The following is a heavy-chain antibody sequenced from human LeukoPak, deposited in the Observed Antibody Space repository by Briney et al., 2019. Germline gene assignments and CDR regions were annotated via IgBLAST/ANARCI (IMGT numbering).Heavy chain of an antibody. J-gene: IGHJ4*02. V-gene: IGHV3-9*01. CDR3: ARGRTICSGGSCYSRYFDY. CDR2: ISWNSGSI. CDR1: GFTFDDYA. Sequence: PGRSLRLSCAASGFTFDDYAMHWVRQAPGKGLEWVSGISWNSGSIGYADSVKGRFTISRDNAKNSLYLQMSSLRAEDTAVYYCARGRTICSGGSCYSRYFDYWGQGTLVTVSS. D-gene: IGHD2-15*01.